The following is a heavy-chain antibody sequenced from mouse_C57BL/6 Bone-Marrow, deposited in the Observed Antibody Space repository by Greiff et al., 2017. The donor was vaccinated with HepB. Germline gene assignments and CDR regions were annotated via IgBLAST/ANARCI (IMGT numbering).Heavy chain of an antibody. D-gene: IGHD2-3*01. CDR1: GFNIKDDY. J-gene: IGHJ3*01. CDR2: IDPENGDT. CDR3: TTSGWLGAY. V-gene: IGHV14-4*01. Sequence: EVQLQQSGAELVRPGASVKLSCTASGFNIKDDYMHWVKQRPEQGLEWIGWIDPENGDTEYASKFQGKATITADTSSNTAYLQLSSLTSEDTAVYYCTTSGWLGAYWGQGTLVTVSA.